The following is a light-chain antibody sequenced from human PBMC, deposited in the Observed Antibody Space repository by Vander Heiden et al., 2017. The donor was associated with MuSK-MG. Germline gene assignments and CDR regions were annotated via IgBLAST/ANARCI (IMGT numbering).Light chain of an antibody. CDR3: QQDGSSPST. V-gene: IGKV3-20*01. J-gene: IGKJ5*01. CDR2: GAS. Sequence: DIALTPSPVTVSLSPGQIATLSCRASQSISTTYLAWYQQKPGQAPRLLIYGASSRATGIPDRFSGSGTGTDFTLTISRLEPEDFAVYYCQQDGSSPSTFGQGTRLEIK. CDR1: QSISTTY.